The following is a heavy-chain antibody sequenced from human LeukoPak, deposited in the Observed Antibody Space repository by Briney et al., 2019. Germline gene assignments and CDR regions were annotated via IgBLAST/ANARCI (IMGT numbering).Heavy chain of an antibody. J-gene: IGHJ6*03. CDR3: ARAGLPIFYYYMDV. D-gene: IGHD5-12*01. Sequence: ASVKVSCKASGYTFTDYYMHWVRQAPGQGLEWMGWINPNSGGTNYAQKFQGRVTMTRDTSINTAYMELSRLRSDDTAVYYCARAGLPIFYYYMDVWGKGPQSPSP. V-gene: IGHV1-2*02. CDR2: INPNSGGT. CDR1: GYTFTDYY.